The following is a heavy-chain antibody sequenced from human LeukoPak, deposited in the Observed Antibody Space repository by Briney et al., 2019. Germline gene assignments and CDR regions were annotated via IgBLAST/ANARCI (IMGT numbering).Heavy chain of an antibody. CDR2: VVVGSGDT. CDR1: GFTVTTSA. J-gene: IGHJ4*02. V-gene: IGHV1-58*01. CDR3: AAVGADIPVDF. Sequence: SVKVSCKASGFTVTTSAVQWVRQARGQRPESIGWVVVGSGDTNFAQKFKERVTITCDMSTTTVYLDLSSLTSEDTAVYYCAAVGADIPVDFWGQGTLVTVSS. D-gene: IGHD2-2*02.